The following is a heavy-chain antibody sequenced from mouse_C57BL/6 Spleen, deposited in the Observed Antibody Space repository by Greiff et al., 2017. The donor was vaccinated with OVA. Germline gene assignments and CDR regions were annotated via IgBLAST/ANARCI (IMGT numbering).Heavy chain of an antibody. CDR3: ARDGMDYAMDY. V-gene: IGHV1-82*01. CDR2: IYPGDGDT. Sequence: QVQLKESGPELVKPGASVKISCKASGYAFSSSWMNWVKQRPGKGLEWIGRIYPGDGDTNYNGKFKGKATLTADKSSSTAYMQLSSLTSEDSAVYFCARDGMDYAMDYWGQGTSGTVSS. CDR1: GYAFSSSW. J-gene: IGHJ4*01.